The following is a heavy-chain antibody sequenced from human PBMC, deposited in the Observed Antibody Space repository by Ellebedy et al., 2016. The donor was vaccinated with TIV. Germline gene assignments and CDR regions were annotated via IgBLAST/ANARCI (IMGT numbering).Heavy chain of an antibody. Sequence: GGSLRLSXAASGFTFSSYGMHWVRQAPGKGLEWVALIWYDGSNKFYADFVNGRFTISRDNSKNTLYLQMNSLRAEDTAVYYCARDSTRAVTNNFDYWGQGTLVTVSS. CDR1: GFTFSSYG. V-gene: IGHV3-33*01. J-gene: IGHJ4*02. D-gene: IGHD4-17*01. CDR3: ARDSTRAVTNNFDY. CDR2: IWYDGSNK.